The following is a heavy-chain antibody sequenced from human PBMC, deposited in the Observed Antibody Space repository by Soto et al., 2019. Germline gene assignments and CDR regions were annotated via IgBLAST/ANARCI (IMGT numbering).Heavy chain of an antibody. CDR3: ARDGSPIVGATRADY. CDR2: ISSSSSTI. V-gene: IGHV3-48*02. J-gene: IGHJ4*02. Sequence: GGSLRLSCAASGFTFSSYSMNWVRQAPGKGLEWVSYISSSSSTIYYADSVKGRFTISRDNAKNSLYLQMNSLRDEATAVYYCARDGSPIVGATRADYWGQGTLVTVSS. CDR1: GFTFSSYS. D-gene: IGHD1-26*01.